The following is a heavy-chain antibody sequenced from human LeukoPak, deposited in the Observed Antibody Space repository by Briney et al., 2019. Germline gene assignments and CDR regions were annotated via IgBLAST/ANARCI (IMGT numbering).Heavy chain of an antibody. Sequence: SETLSLTCAVYGGSFSGYYWSWIRQPPGKGLEWIGEINHSGSTNYNPSLKSRVTISVDTSKNQFSLKLSSVTAADTAVYYCAREPAGYSSSRAADYWGQGTLVTVSS. CDR2: INHSGST. D-gene: IGHD6-13*01. CDR1: GGSFSGYY. V-gene: IGHV4-34*01. CDR3: AREPAGYSSSRAADY. J-gene: IGHJ4*02.